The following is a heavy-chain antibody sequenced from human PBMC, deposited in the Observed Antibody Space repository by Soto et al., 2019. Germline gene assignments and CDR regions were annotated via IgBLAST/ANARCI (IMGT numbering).Heavy chain of an antibody. D-gene: IGHD2-21*02. CDR3: ARWTYCGGDCYWLHF. J-gene: IGHJ4*02. Sequence: SETLSLTCTISGGSISGFYWGWIRQPPGKGLEWIGNIYYSGSANYDPSLRSRVTISLNTSKNQFSLNLNSVTAADTAIYYCARWTYCGGDCYWLHFWGQGTLVTVSS. V-gene: IGHV4-59*01. CDR1: GGSISGFY. CDR2: IYYSGSA.